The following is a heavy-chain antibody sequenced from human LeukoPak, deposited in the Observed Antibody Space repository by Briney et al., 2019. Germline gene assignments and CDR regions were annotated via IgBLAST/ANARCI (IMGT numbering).Heavy chain of an antibody. CDR1: GFTFSSYA. V-gene: IGHV3-23*01. CDR2: ISGSGGST. J-gene: IGHJ4*02. Sequence: GGSLRLSCAASGFTFSSYAMSWVRQAPGKGLEWVSAISGSGGSTYYADSVKGRFTISRDNSKNTLYLQTNSLRAEDTAVYYCAKEVGYCSSTSCYALPYYFDYWGQGTLVTVSS. D-gene: IGHD2-2*01. CDR3: AKEVGYCSSTSCYALPYYFDY.